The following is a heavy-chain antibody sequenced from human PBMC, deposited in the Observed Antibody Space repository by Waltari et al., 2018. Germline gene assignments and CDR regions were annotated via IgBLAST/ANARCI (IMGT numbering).Heavy chain of an antibody. J-gene: IGHJ6*02. Sequence: EVQLVESGGGLVQPGGSLRLSCAASGFTFSSYWMHWVRQAPGKGLVWVSLISSDGSRTSYADSVKGRFTISRDNAKNTLYLQMNSLRAEDTALYYCARESTTMVRGVGYYYYGKDVWGQGTTVTVSS. V-gene: IGHV3-74*01. CDR2: ISSDGSRT. CDR1: GFTFSSYW. D-gene: IGHD3-10*01. CDR3: ARESTTMVRGVGYYYYGKDV.